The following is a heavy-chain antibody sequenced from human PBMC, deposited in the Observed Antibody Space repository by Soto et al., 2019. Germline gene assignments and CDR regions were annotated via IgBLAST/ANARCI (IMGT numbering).Heavy chain of an antibody. CDR2: IYHTGIT. V-gene: IGHV4-4*02. Sequence: PSETLSLTCAVSGDSISSSNWWTWVRQPPGKGLEWIGDIYHTGITNLVDKSKNQFSLKLTSVTAADTAVYYCARYSASGLYYYFGMDAWGQGTTVTVSS. CDR3: ARYSASGLYYYFGMDA. J-gene: IGHJ6*02. D-gene: IGHD6-13*01. CDR1: GDSISSSNW.